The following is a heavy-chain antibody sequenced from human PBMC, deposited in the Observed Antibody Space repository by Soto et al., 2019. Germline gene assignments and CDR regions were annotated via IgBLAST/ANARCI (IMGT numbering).Heavy chain of an antibody. D-gene: IGHD4-17*01. J-gene: IGHJ6*03. V-gene: IGHV4-39*01. Sequence: PSETLSLTCTVSGGSIGSSSYYWGWIRQPPGKGLEWIGSIYYSGSTYYNPSLKSRVTISADTSKNQFSLKLSSVTAADTAVYYCARQWTTVTTDEHYYYYMDVWGKGTTVTVSS. CDR3: ARQWTTVTTDEHYYYYMDV. CDR1: GGSIGSSSYY. CDR2: IYYSGST.